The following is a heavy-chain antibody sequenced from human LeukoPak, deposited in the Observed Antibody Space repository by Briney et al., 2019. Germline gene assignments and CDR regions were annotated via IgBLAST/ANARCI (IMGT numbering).Heavy chain of an antibody. CDR2: IYTSGST. Sequence: SETLSLTCTVSGGSISSYYWSRIRQPAGKGLEWIGRIYTSGSTNYNPSLKSRVTMSVDTSKNQFSLKLSSVTAADTAVYYCARVVVVAATGGMDVWGQGTTVTVSS. CDR1: GGSISSYY. D-gene: IGHD2-15*01. V-gene: IGHV4-4*07. J-gene: IGHJ6*02. CDR3: ARVVVVAATGGMDV.